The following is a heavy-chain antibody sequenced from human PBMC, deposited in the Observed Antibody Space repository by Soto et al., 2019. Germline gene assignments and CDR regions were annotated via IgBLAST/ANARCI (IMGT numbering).Heavy chain of an antibody. CDR1: GYTLTELS. J-gene: IGHJ4*01. Sequence: ASVKVSCKVSGYTLTELSMHWVRQAPGKGLEWMGGFDPEDGETIYAQKFQGRVTMTEDTSTDTAYMELSSLKIEDTAVYYCTTDSYSTITIVRFDYWGHGTLVTVSS. D-gene: IGHD2-8*01. V-gene: IGHV1-24*01. CDR3: TTDSYSTITIVRFDY. CDR2: FDPEDGET.